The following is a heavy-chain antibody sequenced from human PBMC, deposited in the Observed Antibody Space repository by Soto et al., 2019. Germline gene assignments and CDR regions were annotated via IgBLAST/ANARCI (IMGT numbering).Heavy chain of an antibody. CDR3: TTYSYSTMLVVRFDY. Sequence: GGSLRLSCAASGFTFSSYSMNWVRQAPGKGLEWVSSISSSSSYIYYADSVKGRFTISRDNAKNSLYLQMNSLKTEDTGIYYCTTYSYSTMLVVRFDYWCPGPLVTVSS. V-gene: IGHV3-21*03. CDR2: ISSSSSYI. CDR1: GFTFSSYS. D-gene: IGHD3-22*01. J-gene: IGHJ4*01.